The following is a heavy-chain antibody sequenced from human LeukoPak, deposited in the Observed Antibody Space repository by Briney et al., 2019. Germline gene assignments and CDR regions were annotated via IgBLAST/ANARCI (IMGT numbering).Heavy chain of an antibody. D-gene: IGHD6-6*01. CDR1: GGSISSGSYY. V-gene: IGHV4-61*02. J-gene: IGHJ5*02. CDR3: AREGEYSSSGWFDP. CDR2: IYTSGST. Sequence: PSETLSLTCTVSGGSISSGSYYWSWIRQPAGKGLEWIGRIYTSGSTNYNPSLKSRVTISVDTSKNQFSLKLSSVTAADTAVYYCAREGEYSSSGWFDPWGQGTLVTVSS.